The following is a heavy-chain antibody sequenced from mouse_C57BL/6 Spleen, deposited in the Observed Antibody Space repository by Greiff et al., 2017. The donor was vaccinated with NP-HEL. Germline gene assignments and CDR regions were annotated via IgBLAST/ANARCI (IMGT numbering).Heavy chain of an antibody. CDR2: IYWDDDK. V-gene: IGHV8-12*01. Sequence: QVTLKESGPGILQSSQTLSLTCSFSGFSLSTSGMGVSWIRQPSGKGLEWLAHIYWDDDKRYNPSLKSRLTISKDTSRNQVFLKITSVDTADTATYYCARLRRGYAMDYWGQGTSVTVSS. CDR3: ARLRRGYAMDY. J-gene: IGHJ4*01. D-gene: IGHD2-4*01. CDR1: GFSLSTSGMG.